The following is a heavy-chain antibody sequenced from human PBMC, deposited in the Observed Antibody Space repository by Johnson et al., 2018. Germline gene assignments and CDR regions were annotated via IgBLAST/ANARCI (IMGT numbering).Heavy chain of an antibody. J-gene: IGHJ6*03. D-gene: IGHD1-1*01. Sequence: QVQLVESGGGVVQPGRSLRVSCAASGFTFSNYGMHWVRQAAGTGLEWLAFISYDGSNKDYADSVKGRFTISRDKTKNTLYLQMNSLRAEDTAVYFCSKGSDYNCDFEKCYSFMDVWGTGTTVIVSS. CDR3: SKGSDYNCDFEKCYSFMDV. CDR1: GFTFSNYG. V-gene: IGHV3-30*18. CDR2: ISYDGSNK.